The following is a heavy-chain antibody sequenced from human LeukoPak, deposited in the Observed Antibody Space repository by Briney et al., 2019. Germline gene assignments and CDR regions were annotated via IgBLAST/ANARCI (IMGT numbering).Heavy chain of an antibody. CDR2: IHYSGST. J-gene: IGHJ4*02. CDR3: ARHDCSSTNCRCFDY. D-gene: IGHD2-2*01. V-gene: IGHV4-39*01. CDR1: GGSISTETYY. Sequence: SETLSLTCKVSGGSISTETYYWAWVRQPPGKGLEWIGSIHYSGSTYDNATLQSRLSLSVDTSKSQFSLRLSSVTAADTAVYYCARHDCSSTNCRCFDYWGQGTLVAVSS.